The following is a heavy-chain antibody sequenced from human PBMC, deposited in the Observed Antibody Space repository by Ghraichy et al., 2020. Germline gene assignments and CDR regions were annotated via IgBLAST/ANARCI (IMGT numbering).Heavy chain of an antibody. CDR3: ARATSRDGMDV. J-gene: IGHJ6*02. Sequence: SETLSLTCAVYGGSFSGYYWTWIRQPPGKGLEWIGEINHSGRTNCNPSLKSRLTISGDTSKNQFSLKLSSVTAADTAVYYCARATSRDGMDVWGQGTTVTVSS. CDR1: GGSFSGYY. D-gene: IGHD2-2*01. CDR2: INHSGRT. V-gene: IGHV4-34*01.